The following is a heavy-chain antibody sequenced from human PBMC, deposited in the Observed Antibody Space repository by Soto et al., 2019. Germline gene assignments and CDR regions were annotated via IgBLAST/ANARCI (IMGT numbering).Heavy chain of an antibody. D-gene: IGHD4-17*01. J-gene: IGHJ3*02. CDR1: GYTFTSYD. V-gene: IGHV1-8*01. CDR3: ARGFPPYGDYGGGAFDI. Sequence: ASVKVSCKASGYTFTSYDINWVRQATGQGLEWMGWMNPNSGNTGYAQKFQGRVTMTRNTSISTAYMELSSLRSEDTAVYYCARGFPPYGDYGGGAFDIWGQGTMVTVSS. CDR2: MNPNSGNT.